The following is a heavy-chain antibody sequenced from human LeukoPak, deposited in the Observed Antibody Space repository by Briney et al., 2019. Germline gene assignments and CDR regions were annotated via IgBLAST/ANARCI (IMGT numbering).Heavy chain of an antibody. D-gene: IGHD3-10*01. Sequence: PGGSLRLSCAASGFTFSSYWMSWVRQAPGKGLEWVANIKQDGSEKYYVGSVKGRFTISRDNAKNSLYLQMNSLRAEDTAVYYCARDTITMVRGVNFYWGQGTLVTVSS. V-gene: IGHV3-7*03. J-gene: IGHJ4*02. CDR3: ARDTITMVRGVNFY. CDR1: GFTFSSYW. CDR2: IKQDGSEK.